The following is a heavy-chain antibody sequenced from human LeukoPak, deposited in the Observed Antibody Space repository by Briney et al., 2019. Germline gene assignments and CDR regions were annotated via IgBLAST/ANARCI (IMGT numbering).Heavy chain of an antibody. D-gene: IGHD5-18*01. CDR1: GFTHSRYW. Sequence: GGSLRLSCAASGFTHSRYWMSWVRQAPGKGLEWVANIKQDGSEKYYVDSVKSRFTISRDNVKNSLYLQMNSLRAEDTAVYYCARDLDTAMVTDYWGQGTLVTVSS. CDR2: IKQDGSEK. V-gene: IGHV3-7*01. CDR3: ARDLDTAMVTDY. J-gene: IGHJ4*02.